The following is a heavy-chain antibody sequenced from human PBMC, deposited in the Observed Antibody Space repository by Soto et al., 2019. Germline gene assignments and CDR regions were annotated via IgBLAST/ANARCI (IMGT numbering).Heavy chain of an antibody. D-gene: IGHD2-8*01. CDR2: ISGSGGST. Sequence: GGSLRLSCAASGFTFSSYAMSWVRQAPGKGLEWVSAISGSGGSTYYADSVKGRFTISRDNSKNTLYLQMNSLRAEDTAVYYCAKGYIVLMVYAPLTFDYWGQGTLVTVSS. J-gene: IGHJ4*02. CDR1: GFTFSSYA. CDR3: AKGYIVLMVYAPLTFDY. V-gene: IGHV3-23*01.